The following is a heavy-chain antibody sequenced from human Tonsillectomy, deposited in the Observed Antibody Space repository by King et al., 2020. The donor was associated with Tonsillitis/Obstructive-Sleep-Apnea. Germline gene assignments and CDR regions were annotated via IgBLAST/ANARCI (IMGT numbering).Heavy chain of an antibody. J-gene: IGHJ5*02. Sequence: VQLVESGGGLVKPGRSLRLSCTASGFTFGDYAMSWFRQAPGKGLEWVGFIRSKAYSGTTAYAASVKGRFTISRDDSKSIAYLQMNSLKAEDTAVYYCTSFPGARGGWFDPWGQGTLVTVSS. V-gene: IGHV3-49*05. CDR2: IRSKAYSGTT. CDR3: TSFPGARGGWFDP. D-gene: IGHD1-26*01. CDR1: GFTFGDYA.